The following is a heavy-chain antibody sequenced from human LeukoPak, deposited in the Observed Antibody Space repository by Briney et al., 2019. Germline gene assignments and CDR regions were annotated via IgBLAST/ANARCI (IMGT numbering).Heavy chain of an antibody. CDR3: ARQGYCSSTSCLNWYFDL. J-gene: IGHJ2*01. V-gene: IGHV3-21*01. CDR2: ISSGSSYI. D-gene: IGHD2-2*01. CDR1: GFTFSNYN. Sequence: PGGSLRLSCEASGFTFSNYNMNWVRQAPGKGLEWVSSISSGSSYIYYADSVKGRFTISRDNAENSLYLQMDSLRAEDTAVYYCARQGYCSSTSCLNWYFDLWGRGTLVTVSS.